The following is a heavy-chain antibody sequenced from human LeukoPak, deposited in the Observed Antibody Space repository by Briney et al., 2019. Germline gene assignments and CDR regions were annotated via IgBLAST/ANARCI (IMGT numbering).Heavy chain of an antibody. CDR3: TTGATRLLLEY. D-gene: IGHD2/OR15-2a*01. Sequence: GGSLRLSCAASGFTFSNALMNWVRQAPGKGLEWVGRIKSKTDGGTTEYAAPVKGRFTISRDDSKNTLYLQMNSLKTEDTAVYYCTTGATRLLLEYWGQGTLVTVSS. CDR1: GFTFSNAL. CDR2: IKSKTDGGTT. J-gene: IGHJ4*02. V-gene: IGHV3-15*01.